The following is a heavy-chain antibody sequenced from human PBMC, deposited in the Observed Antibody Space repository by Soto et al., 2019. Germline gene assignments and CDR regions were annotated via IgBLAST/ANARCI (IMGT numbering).Heavy chain of an antibody. CDR1: GGSFSGYY. Sequence: QVQLQQWGAGLLKPSETLSLTCAVYGGSFSGYYGSWIRQPPGKGLEWIGEINHSGSTNYNPSLKSRVTISVDTSKNQFSLKLSSVTAADTAVYYCARSKRYCSGGSCYYYYYYMDVWGKGTTVTVSS. CDR3: ARSKRYCSGGSCYYYYYYMDV. J-gene: IGHJ6*03. D-gene: IGHD2-15*01. V-gene: IGHV4-34*01. CDR2: INHSGST.